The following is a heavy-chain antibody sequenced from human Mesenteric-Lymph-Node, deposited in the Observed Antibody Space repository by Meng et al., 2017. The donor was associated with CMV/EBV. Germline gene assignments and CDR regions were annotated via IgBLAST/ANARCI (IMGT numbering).Heavy chain of an antibody. CDR1: GFTFSTYN. V-gene: IGHV3-21*01. D-gene: IGHD3-9*01. J-gene: IGHJ5*02. Sequence: GGSLRLSCAASGFTFSTYNMNWVRQAPGKGLEWVSSISSSGDYIYYADSVKGRFTISRDNAKNSLYLQMNSLRAEDTAVYYCARGDILTGYSPWGQGTLVTVSS. CDR2: ISSSGDYI. CDR3: ARGDILTGYSP.